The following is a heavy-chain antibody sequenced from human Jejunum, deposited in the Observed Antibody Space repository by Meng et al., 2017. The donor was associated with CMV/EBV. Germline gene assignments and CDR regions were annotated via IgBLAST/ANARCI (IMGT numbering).Heavy chain of an antibody. Sequence: MIWVRQAPGKGLEWVSYISSSSSNIFYAASVKGRFSVSRDSVTNSLYLQMNNVRADDTAVYYCARDAVFSRLELAGGYFYGLDVWGQGTTVTVSS. D-gene: IGHD3-16*01. V-gene: IGHV3-21*06. J-gene: IGHJ6*02. CDR2: ISSSSSNI. CDR3: ARDAVFSRLELAGGYFYGLDV.